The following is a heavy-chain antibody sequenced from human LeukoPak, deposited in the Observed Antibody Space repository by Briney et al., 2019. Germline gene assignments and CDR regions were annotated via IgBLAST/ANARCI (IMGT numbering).Heavy chain of an antibody. CDR3: ARGSQGFDY. Sequence: GGSLRLSCAASGFTFSSYWMSWVRRAPGKGLEWVSSISSSSSYVYYADSVKGRFTISRDNAKNSLYLQMNSLRAEDTAVYYCARGSQGFDYWGQGTLVTVPS. J-gene: IGHJ4*02. V-gene: IGHV3-21*01. CDR2: ISSSSSYV. CDR1: GFTFSSYW.